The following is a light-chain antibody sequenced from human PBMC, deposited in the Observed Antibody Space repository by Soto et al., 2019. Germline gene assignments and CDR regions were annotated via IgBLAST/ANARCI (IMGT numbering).Light chain of an antibody. Sequence: DIQMTQSPSSLSASVGDRATITCRASQGISNYLAWYQQKPGKVPKLLIYAASTLQAGLPSWFSGSGSGTVFTPTISRLPPEVAATYYRQQYNSAPFTFGQGTRVEIK. J-gene: IGKJ1*01. CDR1: QGISNY. CDR2: AAS. CDR3: QQYNSAPFT. V-gene: IGKV1-27*01.